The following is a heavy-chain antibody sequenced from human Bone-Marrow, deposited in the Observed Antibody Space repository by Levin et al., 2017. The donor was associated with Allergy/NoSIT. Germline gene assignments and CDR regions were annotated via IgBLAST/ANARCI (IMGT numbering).Heavy chain of an antibody. V-gene: IGHV3-48*03. CDR3: AREACSGGSCPSPDAFDI. Sequence: GGSLRLSCAASGFTFSSYEMNWVRQAPGKGLEWVSYIGSSGGTIYYADSVKGRFTISRDSAKNSLYLQMNGLRAEDTAVYYCAREACSGGSCPSPDAFDIWGQGTMVTVSS. D-gene: IGHD2-15*01. CDR2: IGSSGGTI. J-gene: IGHJ3*02. CDR1: GFTFSSYE.